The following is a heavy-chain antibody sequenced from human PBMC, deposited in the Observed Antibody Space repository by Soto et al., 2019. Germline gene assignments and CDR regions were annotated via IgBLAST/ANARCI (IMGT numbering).Heavy chain of an antibody. CDR3: ARATGADKEDY. V-gene: IGHV3-7*04. D-gene: IGHD3-10*01. CDR1: GFTFSSYW. J-gene: IGHJ4*02. Sequence: GGSLRLSCAASGFTFSSYWMSWVRQAPGRGLEWVGNIKEDGSEKYYVDSVNGRFTVSRDNAKNSLYLQMNSLRAEDTAVYYCARATGADKEDYWGQGTLVT. CDR2: IKEDGSEK.